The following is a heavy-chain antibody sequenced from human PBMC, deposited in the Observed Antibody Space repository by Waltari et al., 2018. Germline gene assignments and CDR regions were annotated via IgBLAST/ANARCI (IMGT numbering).Heavy chain of an antibody. Sequence: EVQLVESGGGLIQPGGSLRLSCAASGFTVSSNYMSWVRQAPGKGLEWVSVIYSGGSTYYADSVKGRFTISRDNSKNTLYLQMNSLRAEDTAVYYCARSRENYYGSGSYFDYWGQGTLVTVSS. CDR2: IYSGGST. J-gene: IGHJ4*02. D-gene: IGHD3-10*01. CDR3: ARSRENYYGSGSYFDY. CDR1: GFTVSSNY. V-gene: IGHV3-53*01.